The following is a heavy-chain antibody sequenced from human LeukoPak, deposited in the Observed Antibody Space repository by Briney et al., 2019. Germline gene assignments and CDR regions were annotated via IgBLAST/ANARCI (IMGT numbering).Heavy chain of an antibody. CDR2: INPDGSTT. CDR3: ARDQDVVVLLGIIAYDAFDI. Sequence: GGSLRLSCAASGFTFSRYWIHWVRQAPGKGLEWVSRINPDGSTTTYADSVKGRFTISRDNAKNSLYLQMNSLRVEDTAVYYCARDQDVVVLLGIIAYDAFDIWGQGTMVTVSS. D-gene: IGHD2-15*01. J-gene: IGHJ3*02. CDR1: GFTFSRYW. V-gene: IGHV3-74*01.